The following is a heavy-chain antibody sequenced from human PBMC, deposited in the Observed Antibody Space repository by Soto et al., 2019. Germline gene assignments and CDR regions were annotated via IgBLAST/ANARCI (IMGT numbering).Heavy chain of an antibody. Sequence: SETLSLTCAVYGGSFSGYYWSWIRQPPGKGLEWIGEINHSGSTNYNPSLKSRVTISVDTSKNQFSLKLSSVTAADTAVYYCAREGYNWNYDAFDIWGQGTMVTVSS. CDR3: AREGYNWNYDAFDI. V-gene: IGHV4-34*01. J-gene: IGHJ3*02. CDR1: GGSFSGYY. CDR2: INHSGST. D-gene: IGHD1-7*01.